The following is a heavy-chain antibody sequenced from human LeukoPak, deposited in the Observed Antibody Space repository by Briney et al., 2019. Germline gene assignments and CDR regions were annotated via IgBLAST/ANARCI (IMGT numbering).Heavy chain of an antibody. CDR1: GYTFSSYY. CDR3: ARARSSRVIDY. J-gene: IGHJ4*02. CDR2: INPSGGST. Sequence: GASVKVSCKASGYTFSSYYMHWVRQAPGQGLEWMGVINPSGGSTTYAQKFQGRVTMTRDTSTSTVYMEVSSLRSQDRAVYYCARARSSRVIDYWGQGTLVTVSS. D-gene: IGHD6-13*01. V-gene: IGHV1-46*01.